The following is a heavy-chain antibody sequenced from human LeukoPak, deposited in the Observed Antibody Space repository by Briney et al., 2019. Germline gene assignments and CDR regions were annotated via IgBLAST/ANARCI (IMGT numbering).Heavy chain of an antibody. V-gene: IGHV3-30*18. CDR2: TSYDGSKK. CDR3: AKDSKYYYDSRGYSYFDY. CDR1: GFIFSNYG. Sequence: PGGSLRLSCAASGFIFSNYGMHWVRQAPGKGLEWVVVTSYDGSKKYHADSVKGRFTISRDNSKNTLFLQMNSLRAEDTAVYYCAKDSKYYYDSRGYSYFDYWGQGALVTVSS. D-gene: IGHD3-22*01. J-gene: IGHJ4*02.